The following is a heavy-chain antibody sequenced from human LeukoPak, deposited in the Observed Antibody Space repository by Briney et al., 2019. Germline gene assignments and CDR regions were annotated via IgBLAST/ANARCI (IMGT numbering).Heavy chain of an antibody. CDR1: GGSFSSYY. V-gene: IGHV4-59*01. CDR3: ARRVWATTISRDAFDI. CDR2: IHYSGST. D-gene: IGHD1-26*01. J-gene: IGHJ3*02. Sequence: SETLSLTCTVSGGSFSSYYWSWIRQPPGKGLEWIGHIHYSGSTNYNPSLKSRVAISVDTSKNQFSLKLSSVTAADTAVYYCARRVWATTISRDAFDIWGQGTMVTVSS.